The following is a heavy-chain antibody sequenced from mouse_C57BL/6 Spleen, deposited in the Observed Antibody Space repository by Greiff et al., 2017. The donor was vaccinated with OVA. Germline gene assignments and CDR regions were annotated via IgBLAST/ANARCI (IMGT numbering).Heavy chain of an antibody. V-gene: IGHV5-4*01. Sequence: EVQLVESGGGLVKPGGSLKLSCAASGFTFSSYAMSWVRQTPEKRLEWVATISDGGSYTYYPDNVKGRFTISRDNAKNNLYLQMSHLKSEDTAMYYCARDYYGSGGAMDYWGQGTSVTVSS. CDR1: GFTFSSYA. CDR2: ISDGGSYT. J-gene: IGHJ4*01. D-gene: IGHD1-1*01. CDR3: ARDYYGSGGAMDY.